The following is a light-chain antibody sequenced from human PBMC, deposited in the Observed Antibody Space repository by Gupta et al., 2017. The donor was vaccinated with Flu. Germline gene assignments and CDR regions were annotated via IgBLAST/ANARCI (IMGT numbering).Light chain of an antibody. CDR1: QSVSSY. CDR3: QQRSNWPQT. V-gene: IGKV3-11*01. CDR2: DAS. Sequence: EIVLTQPPATLSWSPGERSTLSCSASQSVSSYLAWYQQKPGQAPRLLICDASNTATGLPARMSSSGSATDFTLTISSRAPEDYVVYCSQQRSNWPQTFGQGTRLEIK. J-gene: IGKJ5*01.